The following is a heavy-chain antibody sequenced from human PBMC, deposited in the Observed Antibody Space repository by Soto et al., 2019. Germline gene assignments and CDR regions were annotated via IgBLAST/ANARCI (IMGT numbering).Heavy chain of an antibody. Sequence: QVQLVQSGAEVKKPGSSVKVSCKASGGTFSSYAISWVRQAPGQGLEWMGGIIPIFGTANYAQKFQGRVTIPADESTITAYMELSSLRSEDTAVYYCARTHSPPVAAISASDYWGQGTLVTVSS. V-gene: IGHV1-69*12. CDR2: IIPIFGTA. CDR1: GGTFSSYA. D-gene: IGHD2-15*01. J-gene: IGHJ4*02. CDR3: ARTHSPPVAAISASDY.